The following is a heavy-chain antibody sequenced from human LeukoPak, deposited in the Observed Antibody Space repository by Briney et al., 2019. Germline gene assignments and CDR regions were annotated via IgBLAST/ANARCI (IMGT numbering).Heavy chain of an antibody. CDR3: ARGRIAAAAPLDY. CDR2: IYYSGST. CDR1: GGSISSSSYY. J-gene: IGHJ4*02. Sequence: SETLSLTCTVSGGSISSSSYYWGWIRQPPGKGLEWIGSIYYSGSTYYNPSLKSRVTISVDTSKNQFSLKLSSVTAADTAVYYCARGRIAAAAPLDYWGQGTLVTVSS. V-gene: IGHV4-39*07. D-gene: IGHD6-13*01.